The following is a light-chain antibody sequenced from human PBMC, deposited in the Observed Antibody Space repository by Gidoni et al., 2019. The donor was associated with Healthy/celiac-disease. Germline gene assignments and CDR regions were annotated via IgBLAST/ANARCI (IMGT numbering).Light chain of an antibody. J-gene: IGLJ3*02. CDR2: DDS. V-gene: IGLV3-21*04. CDR3: QVWDSSSDHWV. CDR1: NIGSRI. Sequence: SDVLTQPPSVSVAPGKTARITWWGKNIGSRIVHWSQQKPGQAPVLVIYDDSDRPSGIPERFSGSNSGNTATLTISRVEAGDEADYYCQVWDSSSDHWVFGGGTKLTVL.